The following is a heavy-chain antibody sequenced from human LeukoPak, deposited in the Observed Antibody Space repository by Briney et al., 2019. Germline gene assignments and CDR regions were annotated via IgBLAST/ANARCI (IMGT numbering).Heavy chain of an antibody. CDR2: ISYDGSSK. V-gene: IGHV3-30*18. CDR3: AKGGASVTRYVDY. J-gene: IGHJ4*02. CDR1: GFTFSRYG. D-gene: IGHD4-17*01. Sequence: GGSLRLSCAASGFTFSRYGMHWVRQAPGQGLQWVAVISYDGSSKYYADSVKGRFTISRDNSQNTLYLQMNSLRPEDTAVYYCAKGGASVTRYVDYWGQGTLVTVSS.